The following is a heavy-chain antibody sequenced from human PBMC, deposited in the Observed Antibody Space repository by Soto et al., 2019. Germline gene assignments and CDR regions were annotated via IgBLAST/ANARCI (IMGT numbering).Heavy chain of an antibody. Sequence: QVQLVESGGGLVKPGGSLRLSCAASGFTFSDYYMSWIRQAPGKGLEWVSYISSSGSTIYYPDPVKGRFTISRDNAKVAPDLQMNRPRAEDRAAYYCAGLGYSSEAEAEGMHASGQGTKVAVS. CDR1: GFTFSDYY. V-gene: IGHV3-11*01. CDR2: ISSSGSTI. J-gene: IGHJ6*02. CDR3: AGLGYSSEAEAEGMHA. D-gene: IGHD6-25*01.